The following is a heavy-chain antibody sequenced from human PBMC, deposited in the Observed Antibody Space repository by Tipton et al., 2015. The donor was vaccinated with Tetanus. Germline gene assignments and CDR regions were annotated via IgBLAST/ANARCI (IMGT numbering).Heavy chain of an antibody. J-gene: IGHJ6*02. CDR1: GGSMTSGSYY. CDR3: ARHKDYYFYVMDV. V-gene: IGHV4-39*01. CDR2: IWYDGSA. Sequence: TLSLTCTVSGGSMTSGSYYWGWIRQSPGKGLEWIGSIWYDGSAYYNPSLKSRVTISVDASKNQFSLKVRSVTAADTAVYYCARHKDYYFYVMDVWGQGTTVTVSS.